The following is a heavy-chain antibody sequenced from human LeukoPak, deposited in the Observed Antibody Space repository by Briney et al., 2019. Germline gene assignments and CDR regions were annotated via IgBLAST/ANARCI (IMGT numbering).Heavy chain of an antibody. V-gene: IGHV3-30*04. CDR2: ISYDGSNK. Sequence: PGGSLRPSCAASGFTFSSYAMHWVRQAPGKGLEWVAVISYDGSNKYYADSVKGRFTISRDNSKNTLYLQMNSLRAEDTALYYCARDGHGVPPDYWGQGTLVTVSP. D-gene: IGHD4-17*01. CDR3: ARDGHGVPPDY. J-gene: IGHJ4*02. CDR1: GFTFSSYA.